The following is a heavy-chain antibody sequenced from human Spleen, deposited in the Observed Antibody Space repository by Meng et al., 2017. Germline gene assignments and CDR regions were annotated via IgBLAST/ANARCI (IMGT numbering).Heavy chain of an antibody. Sequence: GESLKISCAASGFAFDYYTMHWVRRAPGKGLEWVSHINGDGSITYYADSVKGRFTISRDNSKTSLYLQLNSLRAEDTALYYCAKDRGYYDRRGMDVWGHGTTVTVSS. J-gene: IGHJ6*02. CDR2: INGDGSIT. CDR1: GFAFDYYT. V-gene: IGHV3-43D*04. D-gene: IGHD3-22*01. CDR3: AKDRGYYDRRGMDV.